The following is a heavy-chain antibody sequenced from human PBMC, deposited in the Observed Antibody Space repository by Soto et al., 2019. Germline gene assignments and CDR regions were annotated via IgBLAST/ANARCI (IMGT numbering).Heavy chain of an antibody. Sequence: GGSLRLSCAASGFTFSNAWMNWVRQAPGKGLEWVGRIKSKTDGGTTDYAAPVKGRFTISRDDSKKTIYQQMNSLKTEDTAVYYFTTISDILTGYYDYYYGMDVWGQGTTVTVSS. CDR3: TTISDILTGYYDYYYGMDV. V-gene: IGHV3-15*07. D-gene: IGHD3-9*01. J-gene: IGHJ6*02. CDR1: GFTFSNAW. CDR2: IKSKTDGGTT.